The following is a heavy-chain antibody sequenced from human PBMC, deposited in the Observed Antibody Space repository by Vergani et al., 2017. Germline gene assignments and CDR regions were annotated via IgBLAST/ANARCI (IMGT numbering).Heavy chain of an antibody. D-gene: IGHD3-9*01. CDR2: IYSTGST. J-gene: IGHJ6*02. V-gene: IGHV4-59*13. Sequence: QVQLEESGPGLVKPSETLSLTCTVSGGPFNTYYWSWIRQSPGKGLEWIGYIYSTGSTNYNPSLNNRVTMSVDTSKNQFSLKLRSVTAADTAVYFCARVMYRDEASTGYRLEGMDIWGQGTTVT. CDR1: GGPFNTYY. CDR3: ARVMYRDEASTGYRLEGMDI.